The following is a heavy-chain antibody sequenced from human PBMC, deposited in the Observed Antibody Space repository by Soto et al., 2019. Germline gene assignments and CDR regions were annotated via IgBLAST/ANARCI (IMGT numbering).Heavy chain of an antibody. V-gene: IGHV3-30*18. Sequence: GGSLRLSCAASGFTFSSYGMHWVRQAPGKGLEWVAVISYDGSNKYYADSVKGRFTISRDNSKNTLYLQMNSLRAEDTAVYYCAKRLPENYFWSGYWLDPWGQGTLVTVSS. CDR2: ISYDGSNK. J-gene: IGHJ5*02. CDR1: GFTFSSYG. CDR3: AKRLPENYFWSGYWLDP. D-gene: IGHD3-3*01.